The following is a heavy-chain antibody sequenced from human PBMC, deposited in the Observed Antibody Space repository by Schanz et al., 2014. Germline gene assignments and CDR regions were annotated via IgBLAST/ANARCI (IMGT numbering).Heavy chain of an antibody. CDR3: AKCIGWCGRCAFDL. CDR1: GFTFRSYG. D-gene: IGHD6-19*01. Sequence: QVQLVESGGGVVQPGRSLRLSCAASGFTFRSYGMHWVRQAPGKGLEWVALISYDGSSKNHADSVQGRFTISRDNSKNALYLQLKSQRVEDTAVYYCAKCIGWCGRCAFDLWGPGTMVTVS. J-gene: IGHJ3*01. CDR2: ISYDGSSK. V-gene: IGHV3-33*06.